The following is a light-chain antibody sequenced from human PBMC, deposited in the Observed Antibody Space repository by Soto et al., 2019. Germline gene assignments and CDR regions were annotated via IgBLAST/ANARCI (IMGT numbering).Light chain of an antibody. V-gene: IGKV1-5*03. CDR3: HPGNIYWT. J-gene: IGKJ1*01. CDR2: KAS. CDR1: QSISTS. Sequence: DIQMTQSPSTLSASVGDRVTITCRASQSISTSLAWYQQKPGKAPKVLIYKASSLESGVPSRFSGSGSGTKSPPTISSLRPVVFAIYYSHPGNIYWTFGKGPRGKSN.